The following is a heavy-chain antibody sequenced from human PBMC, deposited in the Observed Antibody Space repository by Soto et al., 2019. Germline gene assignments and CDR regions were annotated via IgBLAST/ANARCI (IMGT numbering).Heavy chain of an antibody. CDR2: IIPILGLA. D-gene: IGHD3-22*01. CDR3: ASRYDSSDC. CDR1: GGTFSIYT. Sequence: QVQLVQSGAEVKKPGSSVKVSCKASGGTFSIYTISWVRQAPGQGLEWMGRIIPILGLANYAQKFQGRVTITADKSTSTAYMELSSLRSEDTAVYYCASRYDSSDCWGQGTLVTVSS. V-gene: IGHV1-69*02. J-gene: IGHJ4*02.